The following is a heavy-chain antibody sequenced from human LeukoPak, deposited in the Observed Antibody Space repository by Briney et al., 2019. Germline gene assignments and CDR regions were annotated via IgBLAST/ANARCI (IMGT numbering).Heavy chain of an antibody. D-gene: IGHD6-19*01. V-gene: IGHV3-30*02. J-gene: IGHJ4*02. CDR3: AKDPRLRQRYGSGWYVMDY. CDR1: GFTFSSYG. CDR2: IRYDGSNK. Sequence: PGGSLRLSCAASGFTFSSYGMHWVRQAPGKGLEWLAFIRYDGSNKYYADSVKGRFTISRDSSKNTLYLQMNSLRAEDTAVYYCAKDPRLRQRYGSGWYVMDYWGQGTLVTVSS.